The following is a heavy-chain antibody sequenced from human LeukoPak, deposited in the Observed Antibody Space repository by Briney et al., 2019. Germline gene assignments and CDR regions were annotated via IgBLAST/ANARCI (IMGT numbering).Heavy chain of an antibody. CDR1: GYTFTSYD. CDR3: ARDHRRYGTVAVVSYGY. Sequence: ASVKVSCKASGYTFTSYDINWVRQAPGQGLEWMGWISAYNGNTNYAQKLQGRVTMTTDTSTSTAYMELRSLRSDDTAVYYCARDHRRYGTVAVVSYGYWGQGTLVTVSS. J-gene: IGHJ4*02. D-gene: IGHD6-19*01. CDR2: ISAYNGNT. V-gene: IGHV1-18*01.